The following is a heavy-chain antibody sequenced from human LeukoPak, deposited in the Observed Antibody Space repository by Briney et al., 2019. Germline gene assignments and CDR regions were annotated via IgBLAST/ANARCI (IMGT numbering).Heavy chain of an antibody. Sequence: KPSETLSLTCAVYGGSFSGYYWSCIRQPPGKGLVWIGEINHSGSTNYNPSLQSRVTIPVDTSKNQSSLKLSSVTAADTAVYYCARGLAARRRGFDYWGQGTLVTVSS. CDR3: ARGLAARRRGFDY. CDR2: INHSGST. D-gene: IGHD6-6*01. V-gene: IGHV4-34*01. J-gene: IGHJ4*02. CDR1: GGSFSGYY.